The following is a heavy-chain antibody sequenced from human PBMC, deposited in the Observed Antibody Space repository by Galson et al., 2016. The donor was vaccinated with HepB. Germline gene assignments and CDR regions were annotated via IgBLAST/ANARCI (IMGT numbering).Heavy chain of an antibody. CDR3: AKEQYTSMWYAEYYFDY. Sequence: SLRLSCAASGFTFSSYGMHWVRQAPGKGLEWVAVISYDGSNKYYADSVKGRFTISRDKSKNTLYLQMNSLRAEDTAVYYCAKEQYTSMWYAEYYFDYWGQGTLVTVSS. J-gene: IGHJ4*02. V-gene: IGHV3-30*18. D-gene: IGHD6-13*01. CDR2: ISYDGSNK. CDR1: GFTFSSYG.